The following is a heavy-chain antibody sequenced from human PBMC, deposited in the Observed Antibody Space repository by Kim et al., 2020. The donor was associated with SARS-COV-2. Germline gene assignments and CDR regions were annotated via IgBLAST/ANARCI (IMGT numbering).Heavy chain of an antibody. CDR1: GFTFSSHN. V-gene: IGHV3-48*04. Sequence: GGSLRLSCVASGFTFSSHNMNWVRQTPDKGLEWVALIGSVPGLIYYTDSVKGRFIISRDNARNSLFLQMDNLRAEDTGVYYCARDFLTSGSYSFDYWGKGTRVTVS. CDR2: IGSVPGLI. CDR3: ARDFLTSGSYSFDY. J-gene: IGHJ4*01. D-gene: IGHD3-10*01.